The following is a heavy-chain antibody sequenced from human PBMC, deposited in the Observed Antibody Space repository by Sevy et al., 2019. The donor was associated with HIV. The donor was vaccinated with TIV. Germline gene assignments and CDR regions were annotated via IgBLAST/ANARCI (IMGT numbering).Heavy chain of an antibody. CDR1: GFTFSDYY. D-gene: IGHD4-17*01. CDR2: ISGSDNTI. V-gene: IGHV3-11*01. J-gene: IGHJ6*02. Sequence: GGSLRLSCAASGFTFSDYYMSWIRQAPGKGLEWLSYISGSDNTIYYANSVKGRVTISRDNAKNSLYLQMNSLRAEDTAVYYCARDHVKDGDLGDYYYFAMDVWGQGTSVTVSS. CDR3: ARDHVKDGDLGDYYYFAMDV.